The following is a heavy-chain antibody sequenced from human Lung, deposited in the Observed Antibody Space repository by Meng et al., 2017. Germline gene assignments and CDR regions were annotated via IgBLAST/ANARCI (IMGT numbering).Heavy chain of an antibody. Sequence: GQLQQWGGGLLKPSATLSLTCVVSGGSFSDYYWSWIRRPPGKGLEWIGEINHSGSTNYNPSLESRATISVDTSQNNLSLKLSSVTAADSAVYYCARGPTTMAHDFDYWGQGTLVTVSS. D-gene: IGHD4-11*01. CDR1: GGSFSDYY. J-gene: IGHJ4*02. CDR2: INHSGST. CDR3: ARGPTTMAHDFDY. V-gene: IGHV4-34*01.